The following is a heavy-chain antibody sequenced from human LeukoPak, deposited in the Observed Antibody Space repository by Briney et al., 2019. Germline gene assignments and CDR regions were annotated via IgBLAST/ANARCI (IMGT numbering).Heavy chain of an antibody. CDR3: ASDYSTNY. D-gene: IGHD4-11*01. Sequence: SETLSLTCAVYGGSFSGHYWSWIRQPPGKGLEWIGEINHSGSTNYNPSLKSRVTISVDTSKNQFSLKLSSVTAADTAVYYCASDYSTNYWGQGTLVTVSS. J-gene: IGHJ4*02. V-gene: IGHV4-34*01. CDR2: INHSGST. CDR1: GGSFSGHY.